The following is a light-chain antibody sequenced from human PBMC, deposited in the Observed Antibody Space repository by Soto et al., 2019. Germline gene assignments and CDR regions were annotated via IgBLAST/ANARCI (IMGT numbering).Light chain of an antibody. Sequence: DIQMTQSPSSLSASVGDRVTITCRASQNIHSYLNWYKQTPGKPPELLIFGVSNLESGVPSRFSGSGSGTDFTLTISCLQREDFASYYCQQSFTTPLTFGGGTKVEIK. CDR1: QNIHSY. V-gene: IGKV1-39*01. CDR3: QQSFTTPLT. CDR2: GVS. J-gene: IGKJ4*01.